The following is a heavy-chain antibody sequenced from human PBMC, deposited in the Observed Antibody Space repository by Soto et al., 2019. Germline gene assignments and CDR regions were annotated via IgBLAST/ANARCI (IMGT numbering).Heavy chain of an antibody. CDR1: GFTFSSYG. CDR2: IWYDGSNK. Sequence: GGSLRLSCAASGFTFSSYGMHWVRQAPGKGLEWVAVIWYDGSNKYYADSVKGRFTISRDNSKNTLYLQMNSLRAEDTAVYYCARGPIPKYGGNSGVWEAAQDYWGQGTLVTVSS. J-gene: IGHJ4*02. CDR3: ARGPIPKYGGNSGVWEAAQDY. V-gene: IGHV3-33*01. D-gene: IGHD2-21*02.